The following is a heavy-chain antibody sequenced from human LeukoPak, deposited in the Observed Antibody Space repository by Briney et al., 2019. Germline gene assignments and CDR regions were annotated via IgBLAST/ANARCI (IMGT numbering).Heavy chain of an antibody. CDR2: INHSGST. V-gene: IGHV4-34*01. D-gene: IGHD6-19*01. CDR1: GGSFSGYY. CDR3: ARESSGGDWYFDL. Sequence: SETLSLTCAVYGGSFSGYYWSWIRQPPGKGLEWIGEINHSGSTNYNQSLKSRVTISVDTSKNQFSLKLSSVTAADTAVYYCARESSGGDWYFDLWGRGPLVSVSS. J-gene: IGHJ2*01.